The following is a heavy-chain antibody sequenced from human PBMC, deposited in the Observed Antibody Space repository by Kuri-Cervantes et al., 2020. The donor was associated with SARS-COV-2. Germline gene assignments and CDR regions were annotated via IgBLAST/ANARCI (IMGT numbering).Heavy chain of an antibody. CDR1: GYTLTELS. Sequence: ASVKVSCKVSGYTLTELSMHWVRQAPGKGLEWMGGFDPEDGETIYAQKFQGRVTMTEDTSTDTAYMELSSLRSEDTAVYYCARDQAIVGATGGWFDPWGQGTLVTVSS. D-gene: IGHD1-26*01. J-gene: IGHJ5*02. CDR2: FDPEDGET. V-gene: IGHV1-24*01. CDR3: ARDQAIVGATGGWFDP.